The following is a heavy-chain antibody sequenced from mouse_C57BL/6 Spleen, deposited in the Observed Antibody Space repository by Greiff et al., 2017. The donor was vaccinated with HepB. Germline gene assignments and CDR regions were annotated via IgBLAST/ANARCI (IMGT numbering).Heavy chain of an antibody. D-gene: IGHD4-1*01. CDR2: IRLKSDNYAT. Sequence: EVQLLESGGGLVQPGGSMKLSCVASGSTFSNYWMNWVRQSPGKGLEWGAQIRLKSDNYATHYAESVKGRFTIARDDSKSSVYLQMTNLRAEDTRIDYCAGVTATVYYFDYWGQGTTLPVSS. V-gene: IGHV6-3*01. J-gene: IGHJ2*01. CDR3: AGVTATVYYFDY. CDR1: GSTFSNYW.